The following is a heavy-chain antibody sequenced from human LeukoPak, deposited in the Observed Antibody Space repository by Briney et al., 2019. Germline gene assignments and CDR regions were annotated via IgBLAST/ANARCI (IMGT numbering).Heavy chain of an antibody. Sequence: GGSLRLSCTGSGFTFSIYAMSWVRQAPGEGLEWVTGISRSGDTTYYADSVRGRFTISRDSSKNTLYLQLSSLRAEDTAVYYCAKTSGGNYWGQGILVTVPS. D-gene: IGHD4-23*01. CDR3: AKTSGGNY. CDR2: ISRSGDTT. J-gene: IGHJ4*02. V-gene: IGHV3-23*01. CDR1: GFTFSIYA.